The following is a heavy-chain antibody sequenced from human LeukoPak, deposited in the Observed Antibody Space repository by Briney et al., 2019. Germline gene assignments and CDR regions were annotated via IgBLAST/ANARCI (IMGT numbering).Heavy chain of an antibody. D-gene: IGHD5-18*01. CDR2: ISGDGGST. V-gene: IGHV3-43*02. Sequence: PGGSLRLSCAASGFTFDDYAMHWVRQAPGKGLEWVSLISGDGGSTYYADSVKGRFTISRDNSKNSLYLQMNSLRTEDTALYYCAKAATAMAHYYCYYMDVWGKGTTVTVSS. CDR3: AKAATAMAHYYCYYMDV. J-gene: IGHJ6*03. CDR1: GFTFDDYA.